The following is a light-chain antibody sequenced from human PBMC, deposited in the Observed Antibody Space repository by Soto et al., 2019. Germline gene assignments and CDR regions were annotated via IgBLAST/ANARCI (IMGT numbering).Light chain of an antibody. CDR1: QTISNY. V-gene: IGKV1-5*03. CDR2: KAS. Sequence: DIQMTQSPSTLSASVGDRVTITCRASQTISNYLAWYQQKPGKAPKVLIYKASRLESGVPSRFSGSGSGTEFTLTINSLQPEDFATYFCQQLSTYPSFGGGTKVDIK. CDR3: QQLSTYPS. J-gene: IGKJ4*01.